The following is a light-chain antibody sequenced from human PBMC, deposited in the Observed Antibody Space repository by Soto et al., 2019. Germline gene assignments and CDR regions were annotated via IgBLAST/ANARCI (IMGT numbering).Light chain of an antibody. CDR3: QHYNSYSEA. Sequence: DIQMTQSPSTLSASVVDRITITGLASQSISSSLAWYQQKPGKAPKLLIYMASTLKSGVPSRFSGSGSGTEFTLTISSLQPDDFATYYCQHYNSYSEAFGQGTKVDIK. CDR2: MAS. J-gene: IGKJ1*01. CDR1: QSISSS. V-gene: IGKV1-5*03.